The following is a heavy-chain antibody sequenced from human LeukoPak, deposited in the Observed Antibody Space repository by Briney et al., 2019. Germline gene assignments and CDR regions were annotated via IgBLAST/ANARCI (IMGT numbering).Heavy chain of an antibody. CDR2: INYSGTT. CDR3: ARQSVGTASIYYFAY. D-gene: IGHD1-26*01. CDR1: GGSFSGYY. J-gene: IGHJ4*02. Sequence: SETLSLTCAVYGGSFSGYYWSWIRQPPGKGLEWISSINYSGTTHYNPFLKSRVSISVDTSKNQFSLNLNSVTAADTAVYYCARQSVGTASIYYFAYWGQGILVTVSS. V-gene: IGHV4-34*01.